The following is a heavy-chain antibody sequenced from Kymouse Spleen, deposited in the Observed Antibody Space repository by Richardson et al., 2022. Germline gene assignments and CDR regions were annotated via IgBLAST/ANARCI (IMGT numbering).Heavy chain of an antibody. Sequence: QVQLVQSGAEVKKPGSSVKVSCKASGGTFSSYAISWVRQAPGQGLEWMGGIIPIFGTANYAQKFQGRVTITTDESTSTAYMELSSLRSEDTAVYYCAREGRRTYYYGSGSYFPFDYWGQGTLVTVSS. CDR2: IIPIFGTA. CDR3: AREGRRTYYYGSGSYFPFDY. V-gene: IGHV1-69*05. J-gene: IGHJ4*02. D-gene: IGHD3-10*01. CDR1: GGTFSSYA.